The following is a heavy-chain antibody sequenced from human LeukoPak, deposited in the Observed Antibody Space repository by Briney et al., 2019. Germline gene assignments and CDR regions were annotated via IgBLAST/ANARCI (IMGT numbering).Heavy chain of an antibody. D-gene: IGHD3-3*01. CDR1: GGSISSCY. J-gene: IGHJ4*02. CDR3: ARLGIHYDFWSGYYTDY. CDR2: IYYSGST. Sequence: SETLSLTCTVSGGSISSCYWSWIRQPPGKGLEWIGYIYYSGSTNYNPSLKSRVTISVDTSKNQFSLKLSSVTAADTAVYYCARLGIHYDFWSGYYTDYWGQGTLVTVSS. V-gene: IGHV4-59*01.